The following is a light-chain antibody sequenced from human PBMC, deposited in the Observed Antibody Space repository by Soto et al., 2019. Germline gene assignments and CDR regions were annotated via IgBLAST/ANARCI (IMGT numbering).Light chain of an antibody. CDR3: QQYSIWPPWT. CDR2: GAS. Sequence: EVVMTQSPATLSVSPGARVTLSCRASQTIIRNLAWYQQKPGQTPRLLIYGASARATGVPARFSGSGSGTKFTLTISGLQSEDFGIYYCQQYSIWPPWTFGQGTKVEVK. J-gene: IGKJ1*01. V-gene: IGKV3-15*01. CDR1: QTIIRN.